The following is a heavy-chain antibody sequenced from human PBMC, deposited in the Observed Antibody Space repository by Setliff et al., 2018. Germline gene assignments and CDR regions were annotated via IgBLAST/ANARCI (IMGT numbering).Heavy chain of an antibody. CDR1: GYSFSNYG. Sequence: ASVKVFCKTSGYSFSNYGISWVRQAPGQGLEWLGWIGAHNSNTNYAEKFQGRLSMTTDTSKSTAYMELRSLRSDDTAVYFCARDPRRSYADFVSNWFDPWGQGTPVTVSS. CDR2: IGAHNSNT. D-gene: IGHD4-17*01. CDR3: ARDPRRSYADFVSNWFDP. V-gene: IGHV1-18*01. J-gene: IGHJ5*02.